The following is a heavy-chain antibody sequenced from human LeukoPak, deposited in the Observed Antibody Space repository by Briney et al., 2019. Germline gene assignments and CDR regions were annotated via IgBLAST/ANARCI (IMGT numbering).Heavy chain of an antibody. CDR3: AKGIYGVNGWGLGK. D-gene: IGHD4-23*01. CDR1: GFTFSSYD. V-gene: IGHV3-23*01. Sequence: PGGTLLLSCAASGFTFSSYDVSWVRQVPGKGLEWVSAIGASEGSTYYADSVKGRFTISRDNSKNTLYLQMNSLRAEDTALYYCAKGIYGVNGWGLGKWGQGTLVTVSS. J-gene: IGHJ4*02. CDR2: IGASEGST.